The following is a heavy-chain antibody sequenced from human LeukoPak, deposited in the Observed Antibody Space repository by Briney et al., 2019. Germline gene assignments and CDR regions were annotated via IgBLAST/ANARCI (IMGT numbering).Heavy chain of an antibody. V-gene: IGHV4-34*01. D-gene: IGHD5-12*01. CDR2: INHSGST. CDR1: GGSFSGYY. Sequence: SETLSLTCAVYGGSFSGYYWSWLRQPPGKGLEWIGEINHSGSTNYNPSLKSRVTISVDTSKNQFSLKLSSVTAADTAVYYCARGREVATIDYRGNFDYWGQGTLVTVSS. CDR3: ARGREVATIDYRGNFDY. J-gene: IGHJ4*02.